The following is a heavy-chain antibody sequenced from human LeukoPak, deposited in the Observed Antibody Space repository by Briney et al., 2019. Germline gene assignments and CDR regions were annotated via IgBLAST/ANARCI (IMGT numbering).Heavy chain of an antibody. V-gene: IGHV3-7*01. D-gene: IGHD1-26*01. CDR2: IKQDGSEK. Sequence: GGSLRLSCAASGFTFSSYWMSWVRQAPGKGLEWVANIKQDGSEKYYVDSVKGRFTISRDNAKNSLYLQMNSLRAEDTAAYYCARDSGSYSPYFDYWGQGTLVTVSS. CDR1: GFTFSSYW. CDR3: ARDSGSYSPYFDY. J-gene: IGHJ4*02.